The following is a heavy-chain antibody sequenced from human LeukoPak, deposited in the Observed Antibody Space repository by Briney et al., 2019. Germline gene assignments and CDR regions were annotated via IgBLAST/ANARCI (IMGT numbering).Heavy chain of an antibody. V-gene: IGHV1-3*03. CDR2: INAGNGNT. D-gene: IGHD2-8*01. J-gene: IGHJ3*02. Sequence: ASVKVSCKASGYTFTSYAMHWVRQAPGQRLEWMGWINAGNGNTKYSQEFQGRVTITRDTSASTAYMELSSLRSEDMAVYYCARDECTNGVCYNDAFDIWGQGTMVTVSS. CDR3: ARDECTNGVCYNDAFDI. CDR1: GYTFTSYA.